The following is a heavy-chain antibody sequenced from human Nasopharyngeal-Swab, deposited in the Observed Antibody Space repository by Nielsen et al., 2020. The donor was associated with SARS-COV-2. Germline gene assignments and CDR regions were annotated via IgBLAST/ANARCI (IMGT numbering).Heavy chain of an antibody. CDR1: GFTFSDYY. D-gene: IGHD1-26*01. CDR2: ISSSSSYT. Sequence: GESLKISCAASGFTFSDYYMSWIRQAPGKGLEWVSYISSSSSYTNYADSVKGRFTISRDNAKNSLYLQMNSLRAEDTAVYYCARGVGPTTYDYWGQGTLVTVSS. CDR3: ARGVGPTTYDY. V-gene: IGHV3-11*06. J-gene: IGHJ4*02.